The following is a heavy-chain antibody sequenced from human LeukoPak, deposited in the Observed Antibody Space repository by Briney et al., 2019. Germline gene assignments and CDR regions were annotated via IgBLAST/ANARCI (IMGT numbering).Heavy chain of an antibody. CDR1: GGSISDYY. J-gene: IGHJ6*02. D-gene: IGHD2-15*01. CDR2: IYYSGST. V-gene: IGHV4-59*08. CDR3: ARGRGEYCSGGSCVYYYGMDV. Sequence: SETLSLTCTVSGGSISDYYWNWIRQPPGKGLEWIGYIYYSGSTYYNPSLKSRVTISVDTSKNQFSLKLSSVTAADTAVYYCARGRGEYCSGGSCVYYYGMDVWGQGTTVTVSS.